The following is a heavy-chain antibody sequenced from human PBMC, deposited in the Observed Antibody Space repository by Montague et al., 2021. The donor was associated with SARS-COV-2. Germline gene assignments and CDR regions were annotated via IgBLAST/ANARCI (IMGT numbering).Heavy chain of an antibody. D-gene: IGHD5-24*01. Sequence: SLRLSCAASGFTSSSYEMNWVRQAPGKGLEWVSYISSSGSTIYYADSVKGRFTISRDNAKNSLYLQMNSLRAEDTAVYYCARDHSTIWGPSYGMDVWGQGTTVTVSS. J-gene: IGHJ6*02. CDR3: ARDHSTIWGPSYGMDV. CDR1: GFTSSSYE. CDR2: ISSSGSTI. V-gene: IGHV3-48*03.